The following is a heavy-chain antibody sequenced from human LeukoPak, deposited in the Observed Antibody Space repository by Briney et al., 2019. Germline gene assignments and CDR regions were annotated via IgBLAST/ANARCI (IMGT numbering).Heavy chain of an antibody. D-gene: IGHD2-15*01. J-gene: IGHJ6*03. CDR3: ARGPRSCSGGSCRLYYYYYMDV. CDR1: GGSFSGYY. CDR2: INHSGST. V-gene: IGHV4-34*01. Sequence: KPSETLSLTCAVYGGSFSGYYWSWLRQPPGKGLEWLGEINHSGSTNYNPSLKSRVTISVDTSKNQFSLKLSSVTAADTAVYYCARGPRSCSGGSCRLYYYYYMDVWGKGTTVTVSS.